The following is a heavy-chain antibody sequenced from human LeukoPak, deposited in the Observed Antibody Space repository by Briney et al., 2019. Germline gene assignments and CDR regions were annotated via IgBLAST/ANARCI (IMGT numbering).Heavy chain of an antibody. CDR2: ISASGGMM. CDR3: ARHMVLSPCDY. J-gene: IGHJ4*02. V-gene: IGHV3-11*01. D-gene: IGHD4/OR15-4a*01. CDR1: GFRFDDFY. Sequence: PGGSLRLSCAASGFRFDDFYVSWIRQAPGKGLEWISFISASGGMMDHAGSVKGRFTISRDNAKNSVHLEMNNLKAEDTAVYHCARHMVLSPCDYWGPGTLVTVSS.